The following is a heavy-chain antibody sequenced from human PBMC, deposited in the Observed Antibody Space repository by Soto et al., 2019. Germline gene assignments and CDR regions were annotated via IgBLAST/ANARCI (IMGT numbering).Heavy chain of an antibody. J-gene: IGHJ4*02. CDR3: ARWLKYSSSLDY. CDR2: IIPIFGTA. CDR1: GGTFSSYA. Sequence: ASVKVSCKASGGTFSSYAISWVRQAPGQGLEWMGGIIPIFGTANYAQKFQGRVTITADESTSTAYMELSSLRSEDTAVYYCARWLKYSSSLDYWGQGTLVNVSS. V-gene: IGHV1-69*13. D-gene: IGHD6-6*01.